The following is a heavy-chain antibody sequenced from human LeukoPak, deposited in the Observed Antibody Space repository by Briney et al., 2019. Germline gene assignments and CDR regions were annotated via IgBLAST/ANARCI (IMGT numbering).Heavy chain of an antibody. CDR2: FDPEDVET. J-gene: IGHJ4*02. Sequence: AAASVSCKVSGDTLTELSMHWGRQAPGKGLEWMGRFDPEDVETIYAQKFQGRVTMAEDTSTDTAYMELSSLRSEDTAVYYFATERIYRSRYTAFDYWGQGTLVTVSS. V-gene: IGHV1-24*01. CDR1: GDTLTELS. D-gene: IGHD1-14*01. CDR3: ATERIYRSRYTAFDY.